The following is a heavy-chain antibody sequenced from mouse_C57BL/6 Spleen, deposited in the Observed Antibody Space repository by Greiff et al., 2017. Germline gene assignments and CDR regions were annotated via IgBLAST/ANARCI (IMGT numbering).Heavy chain of an antibody. V-gene: IGHV2-5*01. D-gene: IGHD2-1*01. Sequence: VMLVESGPGLVQPSQSLSITCTVSGFSLTSYGVHWVRQSPGKGLEWLGVIWRGGSTDYNAAFMYRLSITKDNSKSQVFFKMNSLQADDTAIYYCAKNSYGNYEWYFDVWGTGTTVTVSS. CDR3: AKNSYGNYEWYFDV. J-gene: IGHJ1*03. CDR1: GFSLTSYG. CDR2: IWRGGST.